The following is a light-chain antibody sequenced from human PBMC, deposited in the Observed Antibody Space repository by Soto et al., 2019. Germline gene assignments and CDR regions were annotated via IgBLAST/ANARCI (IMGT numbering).Light chain of an antibody. CDR2: EDY. V-gene: IGLV6-57*04. CDR1: SGSIATNY. CDR3: QYYDDTNQV. Sequence: NFMLTQPHSVSESPGKTVIISCTRSSGSIATNYVQWYQQRPGSAPTTVIYEDYERPSGVPDRFSGSIDSSSNSASLTISGLKTEDEADYYCQYYDDTNQVFGGGTKLTVL. J-gene: IGLJ3*02.